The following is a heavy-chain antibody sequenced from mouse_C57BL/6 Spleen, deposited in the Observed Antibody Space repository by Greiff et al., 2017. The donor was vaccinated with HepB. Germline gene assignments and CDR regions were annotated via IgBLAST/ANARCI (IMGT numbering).Heavy chain of an antibody. J-gene: IGHJ1*03. Sequence: QVQLKQPGAELVKPGASVKLSCKASGYTFTSYWMHWVKQRPGRGLEWIGRIDPNSGGTKYNEKFKSKATLTVDNPSSTAYMQLSSLTSEDSAVYYCAREDYGSSSGWYFDVWGTGTTVTVSS. V-gene: IGHV1-72*01. CDR2: IDPNSGGT. D-gene: IGHD1-1*01. CDR1: GYTFTSYW. CDR3: AREDYGSSSGWYFDV.